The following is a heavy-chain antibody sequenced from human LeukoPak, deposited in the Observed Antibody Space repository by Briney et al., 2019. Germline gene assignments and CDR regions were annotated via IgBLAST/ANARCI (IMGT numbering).Heavy chain of an antibody. CDR3: ARAVVVTARTYYFDY. CDR1: GGTFSSYA. J-gene: IGHJ4*02. V-gene: IGHV1-69*13. D-gene: IGHD2-21*02. CDR2: IIPIFGTA. Sequence: GASVKVSCKASGGTFSSYAIGWVRQAPGQGLEWMGGIIPIFGTANYAQKFQGRVTITADESTSTAYMELSSLRSEDTAVYYCARAVVVTARTYYFDYWGQGTLVTVSS.